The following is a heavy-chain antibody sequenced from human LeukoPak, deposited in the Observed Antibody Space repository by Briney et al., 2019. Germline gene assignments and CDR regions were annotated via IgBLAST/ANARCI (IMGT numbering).Heavy chain of an antibody. Sequence: GGSLRFSCAASGFASNTDAMHWVRQAPGQGLEWVALIWHDGSHKFYSNSVRGQFTISRDNSKNTVSLQMNNLRPEDTAVYYCAGEIFGSGSYPNFWGQGTLVTVSS. CDR2: IWHDGSHK. CDR1: GFASNTDA. J-gene: IGHJ4*02. D-gene: IGHD3-10*01. CDR3: AGEIFGSGSYPNF. V-gene: IGHV3-33*01.